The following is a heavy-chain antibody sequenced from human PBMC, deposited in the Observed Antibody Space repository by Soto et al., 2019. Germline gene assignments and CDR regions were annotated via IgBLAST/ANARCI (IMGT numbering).Heavy chain of an antibody. J-gene: IGHJ4*02. CDR2: IYNDGRT. CDR3: ARARLGGAPPPAY. CDR1: GVTVSSTY. V-gene: IGHV3-53*04. D-gene: IGHD3-16*01. Sequence: PGGSLRLSCAASGVTVSSTYMSWVRQAPGKGLEWVSVIYNDGRTYYADSVTGRFTISRHDSKNTLYLQMNSLRVEDTAVYYCARARLGGAPPPAYWGQGPLATVPS.